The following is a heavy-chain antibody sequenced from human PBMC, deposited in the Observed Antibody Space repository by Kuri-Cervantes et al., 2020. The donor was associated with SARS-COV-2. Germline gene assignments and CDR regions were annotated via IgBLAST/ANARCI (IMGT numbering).Heavy chain of an antibody. CDR1: GFTFSSYW. J-gene: IGHJ4*02. CDR2: IKQDGSEK. D-gene: IGHD3-10*01. Sequence: ETLSLTCAASGFTFSSYWMSWVRQAPGKGLEWVANIKQDGSEKYYVDSVKGRFTISRDNAKNSLYLQMNSLRAEDTAVYYCARDLAGGYGSGSEFDYWGQGTLVTVSS. V-gene: IGHV3-7*01. CDR3: ARDLAGGYGSGSEFDY.